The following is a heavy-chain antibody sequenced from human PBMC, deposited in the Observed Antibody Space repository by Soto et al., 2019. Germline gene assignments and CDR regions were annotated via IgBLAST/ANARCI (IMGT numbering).Heavy chain of an antibody. J-gene: IGHJ4*02. V-gene: IGHV2-5*02. CDR1: GFSLSTSGVG. CDR2: IYWDGDK. D-gene: IGHD6-19*01. CDR3: AHVRGWDFDY. Sequence: QITLKESGPTLVKPTQTLTLTCTFSGFSLSTSGVGVGWIRQPPGKTLEWLALIYWDGDKRYSPSLKSRLTITKDTTKNQVVLTMTNMDPVDTAAYSCAHVRGWDFDYWGQGTLVTVSS.